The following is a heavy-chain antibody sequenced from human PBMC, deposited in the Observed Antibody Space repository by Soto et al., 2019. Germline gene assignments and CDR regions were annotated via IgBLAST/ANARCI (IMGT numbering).Heavy chain of an antibody. CDR3: ARNRLRQYYYGMDV. V-gene: IGHV5-51*01. J-gene: IGHJ6*02. CDR2: IYPGDSDT. Sequence: ESLTISCQGSGYSFANYWIALVRQMPGKGLEWVGVIYPGDSDTRYSPSFRGQVTISADKSISHVYLQWSSLKASDTAMYYCARNRLRQYYYGMDVWGQGTTVTVSS. D-gene: IGHD3-10*01. CDR1: GYSFANYW.